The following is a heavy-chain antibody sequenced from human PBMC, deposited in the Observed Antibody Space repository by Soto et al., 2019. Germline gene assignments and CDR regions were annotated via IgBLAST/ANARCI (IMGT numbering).Heavy chain of an antibody. CDR2: INYSGST. Sequence: QLQLQESGPGLVKPSETLSLACPVSGGSISSGSYYWGWIRQPPGKGLEWIGIINYSGSTYDNPTLKSRGIVLVNTSKNQFSLELSFVTAADTSVYYCASSIAARRIYYDYWGQGTLVTVSS. J-gene: IGHJ4*02. CDR1: GGSISSGSYY. CDR3: ASSIAARRIYYDY. D-gene: IGHD6-6*01. V-gene: IGHV4-39*01.